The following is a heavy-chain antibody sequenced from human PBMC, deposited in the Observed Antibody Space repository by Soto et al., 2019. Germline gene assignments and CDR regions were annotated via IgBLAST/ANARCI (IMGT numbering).Heavy chain of an antibody. V-gene: IGHV3-30*18. J-gene: IGHJ4*02. CDR3: AKERYYYDSSGYRNDY. CDR2: ISDDGSNT. CDR1: GFTFSSYG. D-gene: IGHD3-22*01. Sequence: GGSLSLSCAASGFTFSSYGMHWIRQAPGKGLEWVAVISDDGSNTYYIDSVKGRFTISRDNSKNTLYLQMNSLRPEDTAVYYCAKERYYYDSSGYRNDYWGQGTLVTVSS.